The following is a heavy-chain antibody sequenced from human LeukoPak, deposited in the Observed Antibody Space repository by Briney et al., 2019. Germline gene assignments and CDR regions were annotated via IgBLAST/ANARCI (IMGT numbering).Heavy chain of an antibody. D-gene: IGHD3-10*01. CDR3: ARDLPRITMVRGVTSAETGAFDI. CDR1: GFTFSSYA. CDR2: ISYDGSNK. Sequence: GGSLRLSCAASGFTFSSYAMHWVRQAPGKGLEWVAVISYDGSNKYYADSVKGRFTISRDNSKNTLYLQMNSLRAEDTAVYYCARDLPRITMVRGVTSAETGAFDIWGQGTMVTVSS. J-gene: IGHJ3*02. V-gene: IGHV3-30*04.